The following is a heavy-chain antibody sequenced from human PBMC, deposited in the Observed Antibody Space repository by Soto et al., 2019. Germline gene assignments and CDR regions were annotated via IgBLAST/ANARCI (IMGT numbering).Heavy chain of an antibody. CDR1: GFTFSSHW. Sequence: GGSLRLSCVASGFTFSSHWMHWVRQAPGKGLVWVSRINNDGSSTNYADFVKGRSTISRDNAENTLYLELNSLRDDDTAFYFCASANYYSAGSGHQSPLDFWGQGTLVTVSS. CDR2: INNDGSST. CDR3: ASANYYSAGSGHQSPLDF. D-gene: IGHD3-22*01. J-gene: IGHJ4*02. V-gene: IGHV3-74*01.